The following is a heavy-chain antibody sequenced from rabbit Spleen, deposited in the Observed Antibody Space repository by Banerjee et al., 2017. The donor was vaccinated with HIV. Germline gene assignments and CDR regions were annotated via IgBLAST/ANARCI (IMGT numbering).Heavy chain of an antibody. CDR2: INIVTGKS. V-gene: IGHV1S45*01. Sequence: QEQLEESAGGLVQPGGSLKLSCTASGFSFSNKAVMCWVRQAPGKGLEWIACINIVTGKSVYASWAKGRFIMSRTSSTTVTLQMTRLTAADTATYFCGRGSATMTMVITGYYLSLWGQGTLVTVS. CDR1: GFSFSNKAV. D-gene: IGHD2-1*01. CDR3: GRGSATMTMVITGYYLSL. J-gene: IGHJ4*01.